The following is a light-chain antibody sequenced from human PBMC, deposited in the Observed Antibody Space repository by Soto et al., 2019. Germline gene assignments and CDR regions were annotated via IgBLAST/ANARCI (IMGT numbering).Light chain of an antibody. CDR3: CSYAGSSTL. CDR1: SSDVGSHKF. V-gene: IGLV2-23*01. J-gene: IGLJ2*01. CDR2: EGS. Sequence: QSALTQPASVSGSPGQSITITCTGTSSDVGSHKFVSWYQQHPGKAPKLMIYEGSKRPSGVSNRFSGSKSGNTASLTISGLQAEDEADYYCCSYAGSSTLFGGGTKVTVL.